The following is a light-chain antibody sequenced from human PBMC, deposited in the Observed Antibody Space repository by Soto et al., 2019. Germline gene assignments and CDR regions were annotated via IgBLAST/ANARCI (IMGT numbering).Light chain of an antibody. Sequence: DIQMTQSPASLSASVGDRVTITCRASQSISKNLNWYQHKVGKAPKLLLYKASTLQSGVPSRFSGSGSGTDFTLTISSLQPEDFATYYCQQSYSTPWTVGQGTKVEIK. CDR3: QQSYSTPWT. CDR1: QSISKN. CDR2: KAS. J-gene: IGKJ1*01. V-gene: IGKV1-39*01.